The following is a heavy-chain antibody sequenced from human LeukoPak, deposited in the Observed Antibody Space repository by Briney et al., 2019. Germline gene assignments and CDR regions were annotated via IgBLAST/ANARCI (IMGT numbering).Heavy chain of an antibody. Sequence: SETLSLTCTVSGGSISSYYWSWIRQPPGTGLEWIGYIYYSGSTNYNPSLKSRVTISVDTSKNQFSLKLSSVTAADTAVYYCAREDYGVDYWGQGTLVTVSS. CDR2: IYYSGST. CDR1: GGSISSYY. CDR3: AREDYGVDY. D-gene: IGHD4/OR15-4a*01. V-gene: IGHV4-59*01. J-gene: IGHJ4*02.